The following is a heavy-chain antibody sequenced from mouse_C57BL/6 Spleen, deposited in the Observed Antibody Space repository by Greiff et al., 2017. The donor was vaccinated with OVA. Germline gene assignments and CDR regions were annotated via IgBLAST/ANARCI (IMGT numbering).Heavy chain of an antibody. D-gene: IGHD4-1*01. Sequence: QVQLQQPGAELVKPGASVKLSCKASGYTFTSYWMHWVKQRPGRGLEWIGRIDPNSGGTKYNEKFKSKATLTVDKPSSTAYMQLSSLASEDSAVYYCARSKLANWDVGGYFDYWGQGTTLTVSS. CDR3: ARSKLANWDVGGYFDY. J-gene: IGHJ2*01. CDR2: IDPNSGGT. V-gene: IGHV1-72*01. CDR1: GYTFTSYW.